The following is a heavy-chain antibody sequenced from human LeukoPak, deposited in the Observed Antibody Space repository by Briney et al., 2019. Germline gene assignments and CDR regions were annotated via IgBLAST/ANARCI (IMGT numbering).Heavy chain of an antibody. CDR3: ARKRAAAGTYRYYFDY. V-gene: IGHV1-2*02. J-gene: IGHJ4*02. CDR2: INPNSGGT. D-gene: IGHD6-13*01. CDR1: GYTFTGYY. Sequence: GASVKVSCKASGYTFTGYYMHWVRQAPGQGLEWMGWINPNSGGTNYAQKFQGRVTMTRDTSISTAYMELSRLRSDDTAVYYCARKRAAAGTYRYYFDYWGQGTLVTVSS.